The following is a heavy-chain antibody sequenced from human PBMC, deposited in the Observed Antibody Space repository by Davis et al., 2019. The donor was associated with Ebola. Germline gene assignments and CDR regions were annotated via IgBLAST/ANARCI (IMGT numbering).Heavy chain of an antibody. J-gene: IGHJ4*02. D-gene: IGHD2/OR15-2a*01. CDR1: GGTFSSYT. CDR3: ATGIGDATYYFDY. Sequence: SVKVSCKASGGTFSSYTISWVRQAPGQGLEWMGRIIPILGIAIYAQKFQGRVTMTEDTSTDTAYMELSSLRSEDTAVYYCATGIGDATYYFDYWGQGTLVTVSS. V-gene: IGHV1-69*02. CDR2: IIPILGIA.